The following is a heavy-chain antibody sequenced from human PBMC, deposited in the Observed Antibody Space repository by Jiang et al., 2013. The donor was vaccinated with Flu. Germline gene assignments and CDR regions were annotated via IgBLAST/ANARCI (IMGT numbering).Heavy chain of an antibody. J-gene: IGHJ2*01. D-gene: IGHD4-23*01. V-gene: IGHV4-34*01. Sequence: LLKPSETLSLTCAVYGGSFSGYYWSWIRQPPGKGLEWIGEINHSGSTNYNPSLKSRVTISVDTSKNQFSLKLSSVTAADTAVYYCARGTTVVTHWHFDLWGRGTLVTVSS. CDR2: INHSGST. CDR1: GGSFSGYY. CDR3: ARGTTVVTHWHFDL.